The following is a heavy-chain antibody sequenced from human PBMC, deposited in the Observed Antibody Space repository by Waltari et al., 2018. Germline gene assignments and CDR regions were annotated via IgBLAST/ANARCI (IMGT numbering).Heavy chain of an antibody. CDR2: ISYNGAT. V-gene: IGHV4-39*01. CDR3: ATYIGASLGTAAFDV. Sequence: QLQLQESGPGLVKPSETLSLTCTVSVVSITYNRHYWGWIRQPPGQGLEWIGTISYNGATYSSPSLRSRVTIFRDTSKNQLSLKLGSVTAADTAFYYCATYIGASLGTAAFDVWGQGTMVTVSS. J-gene: IGHJ3*01. D-gene: IGHD5-12*01. CDR1: VVSITYNRHY.